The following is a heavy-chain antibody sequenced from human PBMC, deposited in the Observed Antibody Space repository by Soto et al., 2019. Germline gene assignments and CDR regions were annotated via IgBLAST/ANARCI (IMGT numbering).Heavy chain of an antibody. CDR3: AGTPGDAFDI. CDR1: GGSFSTYY. CDR2: ISQSGSA. J-gene: IGHJ3*02. Sequence: PSETLSLTCAVYGGSFSTYYWSWIRQPPGKGLEWIAEISQSGSANHNPSLQSRVTVSIDTSKSQFSLELTSVTAADTATYYCAGTPGDAFDIWGQGTTVTVSS. V-gene: IGHV4-34*01. D-gene: IGHD1-1*01.